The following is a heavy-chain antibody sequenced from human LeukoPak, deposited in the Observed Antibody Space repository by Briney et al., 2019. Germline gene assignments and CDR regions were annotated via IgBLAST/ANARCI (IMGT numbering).Heavy chain of an antibody. CDR2: INHSGST. D-gene: IGHD5-24*01. Sequence: SEPLSLTCAVYGGSFRGYYWSWLRQPPGKGLEWIGEINHSGSTNYNPSLKSRVTISVDTSKNQFSLKLSSVTAADRAVYYCARRDGYNYPWYFDLWGRGTLVTVSS. CDR1: GGSFRGYY. J-gene: IGHJ2*01. V-gene: IGHV4-34*01. CDR3: ARRDGYNYPWYFDL.